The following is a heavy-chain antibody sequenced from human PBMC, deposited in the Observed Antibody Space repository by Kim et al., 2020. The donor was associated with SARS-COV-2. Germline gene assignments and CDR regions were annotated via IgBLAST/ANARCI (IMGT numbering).Heavy chain of an antibody. V-gene: IGHV3-13*01. Sequence: PGSTNGRFTNSRENARNSLHLQMNSLRAGDTAVYYCARDRGSRGGGMDVWGQGTTVTVSS. D-gene: IGHD3-10*01. CDR3: ARDRGSRGGGMDV. J-gene: IGHJ6*02.